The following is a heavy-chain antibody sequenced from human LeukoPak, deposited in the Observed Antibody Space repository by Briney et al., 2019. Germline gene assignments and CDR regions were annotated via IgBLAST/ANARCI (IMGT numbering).Heavy chain of an antibody. CDR3: ATDLGGREYYDSSGYGGFDY. CDR1: GYTLTELS. J-gene: IGHJ4*02. CDR2: FYPEDGET. Sequence: ASVKVSCKVSGYTLTELSMHLVRQAPGKGLEWMGGFYPEDGETIYAQKFQGRVTMTEDTSTDTAYMELSSLRSEDTAVFYCATDLGGREYYDSSGYGGFDYWGQGTLVTVSS. D-gene: IGHD3-22*01. V-gene: IGHV1-24*01.